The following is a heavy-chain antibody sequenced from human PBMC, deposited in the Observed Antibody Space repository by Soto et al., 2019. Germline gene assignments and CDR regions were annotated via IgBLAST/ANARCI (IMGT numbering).Heavy chain of an antibody. D-gene: IGHD5-12*01. J-gene: IGHJ3*02. CDR1: GYPFTSYG. CDR2: ISAYNGKR. V-gene: IGHV1-18*01. Sequence: QGQLLQSGDEVKTSGASVRVSCRASGYPFTSYGISWVRQAPGQGLEWVAWISAYNGKRDTAQKFQDRVTMTLDTSTDTAHMDLGDLTSADTAVYYCARGRIVASIHDAFEIWGQGTKVTVSS. CDR3: ARGRIVASIHDAFEI.